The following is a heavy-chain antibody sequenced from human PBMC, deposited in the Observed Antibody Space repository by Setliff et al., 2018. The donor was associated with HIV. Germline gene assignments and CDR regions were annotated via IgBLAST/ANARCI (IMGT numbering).Heavy chain of an antibody. CDR1: GGSFSSFA. CDR2: IMSILNIA. J-gene: IGHJ6*03. D-gene: IGHD5-12*01. CDR3: ARVGEMATIGYSYYYMDV. Sequence: ASVKVSCKASGGSFSSFAISWVRQAPGQGLEWMGGIMSILNIANYAQKFQGRVTITADESTSTVYMELTSLRFEDTAVYYCARVGEMATIGYSYYYMDVWGKGTTVTVSS. V-gene: IGHV1-69*10.